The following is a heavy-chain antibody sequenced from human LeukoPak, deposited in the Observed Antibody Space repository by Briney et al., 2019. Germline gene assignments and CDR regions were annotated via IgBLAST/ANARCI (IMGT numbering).Heavy chain of an antibody. V-gene: IGHV4-39*07. D-gene: IGHD3-10*01. CDR3: ARDRGFKGILATYYFDY. J-gene: IGHJ4*02. Sequence: SETLSLTCTVSGGSISSSSYYWGWIRQPPGKGLEWIGSIYYSGSTYYNPSLKSRVTISVDTSKNQFSLKLSSVTAADTAVYYCARDRGFKGILATYYFDYWGQGTLVTVSS. CDR2: IYYSGST. CDR1: GGSISSSSYY.